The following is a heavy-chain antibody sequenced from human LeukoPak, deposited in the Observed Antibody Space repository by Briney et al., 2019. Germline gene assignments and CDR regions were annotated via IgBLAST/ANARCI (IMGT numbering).Heavy chain of an antibody. CDR2: IYYSGST. CDR3: ASGYSGYDPRPFDY. D-gene: IGHD5-12*01. J-gene: IGHJ4*02. Sequence: SETLSLTCTVSGGSLSSSSYYWGWIRQPPGKGLEWIGSIYYSGSTYYNPSLKSRVTISVDTSKNQFSLKLSSVTAADTAVYYCASGYSGYDPRPFDYWGQGTLVTVSS. V-gene: IGHV4-39*07. CDR1: GGSLSSSSYY.